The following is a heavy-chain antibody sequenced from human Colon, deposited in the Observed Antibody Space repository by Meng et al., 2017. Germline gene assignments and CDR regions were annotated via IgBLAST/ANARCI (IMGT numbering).Heavy chain of an antibody. V-gene: IGHV4-61*01. Sequence: QGRLRQSGPGLGRPSATLSLTCTVSGGSVSSGSYYWSWIRQPPGKGLEWIGYIYYTGSTNYNPSLKSRVTISVDTSKNQFSLKLSSVTAADTAVYYCARGPLDYWGQGTLVTVSS. J-gene: IGHJ4*02. CDR1: GGSVSSGSYY. CDR2: IYYTGST. CDR3: ARGPLDY.